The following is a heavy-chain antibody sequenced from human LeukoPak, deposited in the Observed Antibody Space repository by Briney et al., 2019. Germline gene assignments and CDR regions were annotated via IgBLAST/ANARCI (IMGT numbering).Heavy chain of an antibody. J-gene: IGHJ4*02. CDR1: GFTFSRYW. D-gene: IGHD1-26*01. Sequence: GGSLRLSCAASGFTFSRYWMHWVRQAPGKGLVWVSCIKSDGSSTSIADSAKGRFTISRDNAKNTVYLQMNSLRAEDTAVYYCVRDNRSYNFDYWGQGTWSPSPQ. V-gene: IGHV3-74*01. CDR3: VRDNRSYNFDY. CDR2: IKSDGSST.